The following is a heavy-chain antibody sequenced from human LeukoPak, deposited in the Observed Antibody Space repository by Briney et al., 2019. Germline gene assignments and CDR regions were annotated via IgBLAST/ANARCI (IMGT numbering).Heavy chain of an antibody. Sequence: PGGSLRLSCEGYGFAFDKYWISWVRQAPGKGREWVANIKGDGSEKELLDSVKGRFTISRDNSKKSVYLQMNSLRAEDTAVYYCARDVNRGVFDMWGQGRRVTVSS. V-gene: IGHV3-7*03. CDR3: ARDVNRGVFDM. J-gene: IGHJ3*02. CDR2: IKGDGSEK. CDR1: GFAFDKYW.